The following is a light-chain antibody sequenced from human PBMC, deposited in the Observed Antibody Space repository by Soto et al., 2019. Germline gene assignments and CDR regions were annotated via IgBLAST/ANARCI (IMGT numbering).Light chain of an antibody. V-gene: IGKV1-27*01. CDR3: QKYNSAPWT. J-gene: IGKJ1*01. CDR2: PAS. Sequence: QMTHCPSALCASVGDRVASSCLASQDIRNTLAWYQQKPGKVPTLLIYPASPLPSGVPPPFSGTGSGTDFTLTISSLQPEDVATYYCQKYNSAPWTFGQGTKVDIK. CDR1: QDIRNT.